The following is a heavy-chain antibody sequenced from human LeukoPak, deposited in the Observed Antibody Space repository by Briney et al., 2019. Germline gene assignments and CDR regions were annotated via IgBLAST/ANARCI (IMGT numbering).Heavy chain of an antibody. D-gene: IGHD3-22*01. CDR1: GFTFTNYA. CDR2: ISYDGSNK. CDR3: ARDAGDTSGYYYVGDY. J-gene: IGHJ4*02. V-gene: IGHV3-30-3*01. Sequence: PGRSLRLSCAASGFTFTNYAMHWVRQAPGKGLEWVGLISYDGSNKYYAGSVKGRFTFSRDNSKNTLYLQMNSLSAEDTAVYYCARDAGDTSGYYYVGDYGGQGTLVTVYS.